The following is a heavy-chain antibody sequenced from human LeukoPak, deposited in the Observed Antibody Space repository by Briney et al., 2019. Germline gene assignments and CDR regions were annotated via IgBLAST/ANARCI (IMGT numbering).Heavy chain of an antibody. J-gene: IGHJ3*02. D-gene: IGHD2-15*01. CDR3: ARAPPHCSGGSCYPHAFDI. Sequence: GGSLRLSCAASGFTVSSNYMSWVRQAPGKGLEWVSVIYSGGSTYYADSVKGRFTISRDNSKNTLYLQMNSLRAEDTAVYYCARAPPHCSGGSCYPHAFDIWGQGTMVTVSS. CDR2: IYSGGST. CDR1: GFTVSSNY. V-gene: IGHV3-66*01.